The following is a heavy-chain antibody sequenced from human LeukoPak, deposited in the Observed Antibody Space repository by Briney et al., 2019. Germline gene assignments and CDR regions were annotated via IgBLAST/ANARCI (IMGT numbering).Heavy chain of an antibody. CDR1: GYTFTSYG. CDR3: ARDRPSSYDMWTGYHYWFDP. J-gene: IGHJ5*02. Sequence: GASVKVSCKASGYTFTSYGISWVRQAPGQGLEWMGWISAYNGNTNYAQKLQGRVTMTTDTSTSTAYMELRSLRSDDTAVYYCARDRPSSYDMWTGYHYWFDPWGQGTLVTVSS. D-gene: IGHD3-9*01. V-gene: IGHV1-18*01. CDR2: ISAYNGNT.